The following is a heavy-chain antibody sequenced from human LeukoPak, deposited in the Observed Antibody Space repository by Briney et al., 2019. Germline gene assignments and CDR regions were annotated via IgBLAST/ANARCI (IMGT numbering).Heavy chain of an antibody. V-gene: IGHV1-18*01. CDR3: ARFSLGAAAAGFDP. Sequence: ASVKVSCKASGYTFTSYAISWVRQAPGQGLEWMGWISAYNGNTNYAQKLQGRVTMTTDTSTSTAYMELRSLRSDDTAVYYCARFSLGAAAAGFDPWGQGTLVTVSS. CDR1: GYTFTSYA. D-gene: IGHD6-13*01. J-gene: IGHJ5*02. CDR2: ISAYNGNT.